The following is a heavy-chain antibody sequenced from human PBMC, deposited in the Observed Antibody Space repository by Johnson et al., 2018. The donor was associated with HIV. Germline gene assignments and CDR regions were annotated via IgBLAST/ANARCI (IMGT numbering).Heavy chain of an antibody. Sequence: VQLVESGGGLVKPGGSLTLSCSASGFTFSNACMSWVRQAPGKGLEWVGCIKTKTDGGTTDYPAPVKGRFTISRDDSKNTLYLQMNSLKIEDTAVYYCTSVSSGWYGGAFDIWGQGTMVTVSS. CDR3: TSVSSGWYGGAFDI. CDR1: GFTFSNAC. J-gene: IGHJ3*02. CDR2: IKTKTDGGTT. D-gene: IGHD6-19*01. V-gene: IGHV3-15*01.